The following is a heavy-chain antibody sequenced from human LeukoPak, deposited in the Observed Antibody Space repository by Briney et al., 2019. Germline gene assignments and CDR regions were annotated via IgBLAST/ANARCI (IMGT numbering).Heavy chain of an antibody. CDR3: AKDRVVPAATAWFDP. V-gene: IGHV3-7*01. D-gene: IGHD2-2*01. CDR2: IKQDGSEK. CDR1: GFTFSSYW. J-gene: IGHJ5*02. Sequence: GGSLRLSCAASGFTFSSYWMSWVRQAPGKGLEWVANIKQDGSEKYYVDSVKGRFTISRDNAKNSLYLQMNSLRAEDTAVYYCAKDRVVPAATAWFDPWGQGTLVTVSS.